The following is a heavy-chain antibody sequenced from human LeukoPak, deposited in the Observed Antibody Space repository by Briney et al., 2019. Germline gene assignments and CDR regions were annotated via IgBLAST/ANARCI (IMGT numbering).Heavy chain of an antibody. D-gene: IGHD5-18*01. V-gene: IGHV4-39*01. CDR3: ARLSPLSRIQLWFGYDAFDI. Sequence: SETLSLTCTVSGGSISSSSYYWGWIRQPPGKGLEWIGSIYYSGSTYYNPSLKSRVTISVDTSKNQFSLKLSSVTAADTAVYYCARLSPLSRIQLWFGYDAFDIWGQGTMVTVSS. J-gene: IGHJ3*02. CDR1: GGSISSSSYY. CDR2: IYYSGST.